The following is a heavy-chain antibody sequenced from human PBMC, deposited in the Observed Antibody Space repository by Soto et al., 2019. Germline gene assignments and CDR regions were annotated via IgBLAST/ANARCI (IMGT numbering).Heavy chain of an antibody. CDR3: ARAYQLTYYFDD. J-gene: IGHJ4*02. D-gene: IGHD3-9*01. Sequence: AGGSLRLSCAGSGGTFRGYAVHWVRQTPGKGLEWVTVISDDGSKTYYADSVKGRFSVSRDDCTNMVFLQMSNLRSEDTAVYHCARAYQLTYYFDDWGPGTPVTVSS. CDR1: GGTFRGYA. V-gene: IGHV3-30*14. CDR2: ISDDGSKT.